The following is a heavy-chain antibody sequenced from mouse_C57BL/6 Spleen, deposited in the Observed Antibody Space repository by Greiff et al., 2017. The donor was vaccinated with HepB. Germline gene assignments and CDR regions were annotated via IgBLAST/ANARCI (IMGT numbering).Heavy chain of an antibody. D-gene: IGHD3-1*01. J-gene: IGHJ2*01. CDR3: ARWENARYYFDY. CDR1: GFTFTSYW. V-gene: IGHV1-64*01. Sequence: QVQLQQPGAELVKPGASVKLSCKASGFTFTSYWMHWVKQRPEQGLEWIGMIHPDSGSTNYDEKFKSKATLTVDKSSSTAYMQLSSLTSEDSAVYYGARWENARYYFDYWGQGTTLTVSS. CDR2: IHPDSGST.